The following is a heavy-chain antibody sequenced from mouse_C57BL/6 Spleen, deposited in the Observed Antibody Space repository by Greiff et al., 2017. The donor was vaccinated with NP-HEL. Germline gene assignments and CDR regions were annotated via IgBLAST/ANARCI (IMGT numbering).Heavy chain of an antibody. Sequence: VNLVESGPELVKPGASVKISCKASGYSFTSYYIHWVKQRPGQGLEWIGWIYPGSGNTKYNEKFKGKATLTADTSSSTAYMQLSSLTSEDSAVYYCARHYGSSDWYFDVWGTGTTVTVSS. CDR2: IYPGSGNT. CDR1: GYSFTSYY. CDR3: ARHYGSSDWYFDV. J-gene: IGHJ1*03. V-gene: IGHV1-66*01. D-gene: IGHD1-1*01.